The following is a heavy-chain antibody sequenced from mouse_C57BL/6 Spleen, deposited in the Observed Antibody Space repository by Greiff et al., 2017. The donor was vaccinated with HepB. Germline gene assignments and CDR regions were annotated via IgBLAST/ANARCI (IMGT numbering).Heavy chain of an antibody. V-gene: IGHV1-80*01. D-gene: IGHD2-4*01. CDR3: AGEDYDVSWFAY. CDR2: IYPGDGDT. J-gene: IGHJ3*01. CDR1: GYAFSSYW. Sequence: QVQLQQSGAELVKPGASVKISCKASGYAFSSYWMNWVKQRPGKGLEWIGQIYPGDGDTNYNGKFKGKATLTADKSSSTAYMQLSSLTSEDSAVYFCAGEDYDVSWFAYWGQGTLVTVSA.